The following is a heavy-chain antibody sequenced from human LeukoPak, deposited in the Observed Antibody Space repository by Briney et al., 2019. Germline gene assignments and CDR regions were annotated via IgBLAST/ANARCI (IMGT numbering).Heavy chain of an antibody. J-gene: IGHJ3*02. Sequence: GGSLRLSCAASGFTFSSYAMSWVRQAPGKGLEWVSAISGSSGNTYYADSVKGRFTISRDNSKNTLYLQMNSLRAEDTAVYYCAKDGSSGWPNDAFDIWGQGTMVTVSS. CDR3: AKDGSSGWPNDAFDI. CDR2: ISGSSGNT. V-gene: IGHV3-23*01. D-gene: IGHD6-19*01. CDR1: GFTFSSYA.